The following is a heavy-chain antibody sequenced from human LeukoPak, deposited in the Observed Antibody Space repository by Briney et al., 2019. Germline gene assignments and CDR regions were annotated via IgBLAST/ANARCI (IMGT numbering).Heavy chain of an antibody. Sequence: GASVKVSCKASGYTFTGYYMHWVRQAPGQGLEWMGWINPNSGGTNYAQKFQGRVTMTRDTSISTAYMELSRLRSDDTAVYYCARSRAEVPAAGIHYYYYYGMDVWGQGTTVTVSS. CDR1: GYTFTGYY. CDR3: ARSRAEVPAAGIHYYYYYGMDV. V-gene: IGHV1-2*02. CDR2: INPNSGGT. J-gene: IGHJ6*02. D-gene: IGHD2-2*01.